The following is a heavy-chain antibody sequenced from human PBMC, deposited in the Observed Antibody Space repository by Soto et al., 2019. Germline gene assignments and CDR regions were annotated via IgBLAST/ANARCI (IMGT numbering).Heavy chain of an antibody. Sequence: QVQLVESGGGVVQPGRSLRLSCAASGSSFSRYGIHWVRQVPGKGLEWVAVISYDGTYKHYADSVKGRFTFSRDNSKNTVYLQMNSLRAEETAVYYCAKDRGYSSSSWPFYWGRGTLVSVSS. CDR1: GSSFSRYG. D-gene: IGHD6-13*01. CDR2: ISYDGTYK. J-gene: IGHJ4*02. CDR3: AKDRGYSSSSWPFY. V-gene: IGHV3-30*18.